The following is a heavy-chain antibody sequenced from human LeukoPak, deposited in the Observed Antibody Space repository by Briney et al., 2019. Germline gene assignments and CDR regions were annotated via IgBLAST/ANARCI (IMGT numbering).Heavy chain of an antibody. CDR1: GFTFSSYW. D-gene: IGHD2-2*01. CDR3: ARGIVVVPAALFDP. V-gene: IGHV3-7*03. J-gene: IGHJ5*02. CDR2: IKQDGTEK. Sequence: GGSLRLSCAASGFTFSSYWMSWVRQAPGKGLEWVANIKQDGTEKYYVDSVKGRFTISRDNAKNSPYLQMNSLRAADTAVYYCARGIVVVPAALFDPWGQGTLVTVSS.